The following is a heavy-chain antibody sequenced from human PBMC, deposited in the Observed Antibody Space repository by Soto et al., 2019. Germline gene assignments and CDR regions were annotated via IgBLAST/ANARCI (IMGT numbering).Heavy chain of an antibody. CDR2: IYYSGST. J-gene: IGHJ4*02. CDR3: ARHIHHPGSSLLDY. V-gene: IGHV4-39*01. CDR1: GGSITSISYY. D-gene: IGHD5-18*01. Sequence: SETLSLTCTVSGGSITSISYYWGWIRQPPGKGLEWIGSIYYSGSTYYNPSLKSRVTISVDTSKNQFSLKLSSVTAADTAVYYCARHIHHPGSSLLDYWGQGTLVTVSS.